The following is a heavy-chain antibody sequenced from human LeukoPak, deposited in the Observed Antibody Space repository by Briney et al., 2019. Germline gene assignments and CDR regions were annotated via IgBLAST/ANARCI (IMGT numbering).Heavy chain of an antibody. V-gene: IGHV4-59*08. D-gene: IGHD6-19*01. CDR1: GGSISNFY. Sequence: SETLSLTCTVSGGSISNFYWSWIRQPPRKGLEWVGYIFYSGSANYNPSLKSRVTISVDTPKNQFSLRLTSVTAADTAVYYCARGNGWYYPWGQGTLVTVSS. J-gene: IGHJ5*02. CDR3: ARGNGWYYP. CDR2: IFYSGSA.